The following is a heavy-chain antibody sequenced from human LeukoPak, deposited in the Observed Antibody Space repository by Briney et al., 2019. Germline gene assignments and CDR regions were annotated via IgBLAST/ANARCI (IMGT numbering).Heavy chain of an antibody. D-gene: IGHD4-17*01. CDR1: GFIFSSHW. CDR3: TRRGYGY. Sequence: PGGSLRLSCAASGFIFSSHWMSWVRQAPGKGLEWVANIKEDGSEIYYVDSVKGRFTISRDNAKNSLYLQMNSLRAEDTALYYCTRRGYGYWGQGTLVTVSS. CDR2: IKEDGSEI. J-gene: IGHJ4*02. V-gene: IGHV3-7*01.